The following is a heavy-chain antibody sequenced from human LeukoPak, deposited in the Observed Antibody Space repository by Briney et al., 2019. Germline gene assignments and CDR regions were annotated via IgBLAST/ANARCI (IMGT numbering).Heavy chain of an antibody. V-gene: IGHV1-69*04. CDR3: ARDQYYYDSSGSHFDY. J-gene: IGHJ4*02. Sequence: SVKVSCKASGGTFSSYAISWVRQAPGQGLEWMGRIIPILGIANYAQKFQGRVTITADKSTSTAYMELSSLRSEDTAVYYCARDQYYYDSSGSHFDYWGQGTLVTVSS. CDR2: IIPILGIA. D-gene: IGHD3-22*01. CDR1: GGTFSSYA.